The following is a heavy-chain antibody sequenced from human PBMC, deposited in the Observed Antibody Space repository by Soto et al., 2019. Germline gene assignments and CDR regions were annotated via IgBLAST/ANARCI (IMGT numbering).Heavy chain of an antibody. CDR2: INAGNGNT. CDR3: ARDRDGSGSYYFPNWFDP. CDR1: GYTFTSYA. D-gene: IGHD3-10*01. V-gene: IGHV1-3*01. Sequence: ASVKVSCKASGYTFTSYAMHCVRQAPGQRLEWMGWINAGNGNTKYSQKFQGRVTITRDTSASTAYMELSSLRSEDTAVYYCARDRDGSGSYYFPNWFDPWGQGTLVTVSS. J-gene: IGHJ5*02.